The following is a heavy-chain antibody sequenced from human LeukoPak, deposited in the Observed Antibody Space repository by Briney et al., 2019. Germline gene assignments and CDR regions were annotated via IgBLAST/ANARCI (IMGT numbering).Heavy chain of an antibody. CDR2: ISYDGSNK. D-gene: IGHD2-15*01. CDR1: GFTFSSYA. V-gene: IGHV3-30*04. J-gene: IGHJ3*02. Sequence: GGSLRLSCAASGFTFSSYAMHWVRQAPGKGLEWVAVISYDGSNKYYADSVKGRFTISRDNSKNTLYLQMNSLRAEDTAVYYCARESIYCSGGSCYSDAFDIWGQGTMVTVSS. CDR3: ARESIYCSGGSCYSDAFDI.